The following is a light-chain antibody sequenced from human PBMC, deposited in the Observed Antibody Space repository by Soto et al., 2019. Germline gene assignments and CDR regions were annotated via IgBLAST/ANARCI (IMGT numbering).Light chain of an antibody. Sequence: EIVLTQSPATLSSFPGDRVTLSCRASRDAYNGYLAWYQQRPGQAPRLLIYGVFRRANGIPDRFSGSGFGTDFTLTITRLEPEDFAVYYCQHYGHPQWTFGQGTKVDIK. J-gene: IGKJ1*01. V-gene: IGKV3-20*01. CDR3: QHYGHPQWT. CDR1: RDAYNGY. CDR2: GVF.